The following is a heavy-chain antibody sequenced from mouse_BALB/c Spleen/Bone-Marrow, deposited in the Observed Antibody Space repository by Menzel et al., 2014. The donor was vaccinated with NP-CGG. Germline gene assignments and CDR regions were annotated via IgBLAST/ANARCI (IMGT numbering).Heavy chain of an antibody. Sequence: EVQLVESGGGRMQPGGSLKLSCADSGFDFSRYWMSWVRQAPGKGLEWIGEINPDSSTINYTPSLKDKFIISRDNAKNTLYLQMSKVRSEDTALYYCARMHYYGYVAYWGQETLVTVSA. CDR1: GFDFSRYW. D-gene: IGHD1-2*01. CDR3: ARMHYYGYVAY. V-gene: IGHV4-1*02. J-gene: IGHJ3*01. CDR2: INPDSSTI.